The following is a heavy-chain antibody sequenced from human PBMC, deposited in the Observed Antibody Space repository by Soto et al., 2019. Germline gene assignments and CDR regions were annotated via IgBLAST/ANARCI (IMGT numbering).Heavy chain of an antibody. CDR3: AAQGSGYCSGGSCSAQFDY. CDR2: ISWNSGSI. D-gene: IGHD2-15*01. V-gene: IGHV3-9*01. J-gene: IGHJ4*02. CDR1: GFTFDDYA. Sequence: EVQLVESGGGLVQPGRSLRLSCAASGFTFDDYAMHWVRQAPGKGLEWVSGISWNSGSIGYADSVKGRFTISRDNAKNSLYLQMNSLRAEDTALYYCAAQGSGYCSGGSCSAQFDYWGQGTLVTVSS.